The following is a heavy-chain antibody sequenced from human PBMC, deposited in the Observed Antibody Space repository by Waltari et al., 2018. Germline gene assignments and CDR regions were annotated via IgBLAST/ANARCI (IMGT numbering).Heavy chain of an antibody. CDR2: IYSGGST. CDR3: ARGLTDSSGWFVYYFDY. CDR1: GCSVSTNY. J-gene: IGHJ4*02. Sequence: EVQVVESGGGLIQPGGSLRLSCAASGCSVSTNYMSWVRQAPGKGLEWVSVIYSGGSTYYADSVKGRFTISRDNSKNPLYLQMNSLRADDTAVYYCARGLTDSSGWFVYYFDYWGQGTLVTVSS. D-gene: IGHD6-19*01. V-gene: IGHV3-53*01.